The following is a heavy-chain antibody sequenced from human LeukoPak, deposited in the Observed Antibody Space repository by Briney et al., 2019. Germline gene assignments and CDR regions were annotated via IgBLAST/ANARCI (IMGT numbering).Heavy chain of an antibody. V-gene: IGHV3-74*01. D-gene: IGHD5-18*01. CDR3: ARDAPGNTALDY. J-gene: IGHJ4*02. CDR1: GFTFISYW. CDR2: INGYGSST. Sequence: QPGXSLRLSCAASGFTFISYWMHWVRQAPGKGLVWVSRINGYGSSTDFADSVKGRFTISRDNAKNTLYLQMNSLRAEDTAVYYCARDAPGNTALDYWGQGTLVTVSS.